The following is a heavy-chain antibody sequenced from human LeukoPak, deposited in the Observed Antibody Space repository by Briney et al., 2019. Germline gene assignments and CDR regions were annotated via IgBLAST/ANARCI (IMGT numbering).Heavy chain of an antibody. Sequence: GRSLRLSCAASGFTFDDYAMHWVRQAPGKGLEWVSGINWNSGSIGYADSVKGRFTISRDDAKNSLYLQMNSLRAEDTALYYCAKGRGYSYGYLADYWGQGTLVTVSS. D-gene: IGHD5-18*01. V-gene: IGHV3-9*01. CDR1: GFTFDDYA. CDR3: AKGRGYSYGYLADY. J-gene: IGHJ4*02. CDR2: INWNSGSI.